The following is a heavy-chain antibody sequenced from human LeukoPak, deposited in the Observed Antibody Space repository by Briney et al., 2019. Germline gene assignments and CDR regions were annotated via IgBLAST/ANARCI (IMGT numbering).Heavy chain of an antibody. CDR1: GFPFSSYA. D-gene: IGHD1-14*01. Sequence: PGGSLRLSCSASGFPFSSYAMHWVRQAPGKGLEYDSAISASGGSTYYADSVKGRFTISRDNSKNTLYLQMSSLKTEDTAVYYCTTDISAVLYWGQGTLVTVSS. V-gene: IGHV3-64*04. CDR2: ISASGGST. CDR3: TTDISAVLY. J-gene: IGHJ4*02.